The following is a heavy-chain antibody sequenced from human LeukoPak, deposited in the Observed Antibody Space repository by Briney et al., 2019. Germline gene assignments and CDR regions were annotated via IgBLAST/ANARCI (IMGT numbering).Heavy chain of an antibody. CDR2: IYTSGST. J-gene: IGHJ3*02. CDR1: GGSISSGSYY. CDR3: ARDGAGYDPGNYGRAFDI. V-gene: IGHV4-61*02. Sequence: SETLSLTCTVSGGSISSGSYYWSWIRQPAGKGLEWIGRIYTSGSTNYNPSLKSRVTISVDTSKNQFSLKLSSVTAADTAVYYCARDGAGYDPGNYGRAFDIWGQGTMVTVSS. D-gene: IGHD4-11*01.